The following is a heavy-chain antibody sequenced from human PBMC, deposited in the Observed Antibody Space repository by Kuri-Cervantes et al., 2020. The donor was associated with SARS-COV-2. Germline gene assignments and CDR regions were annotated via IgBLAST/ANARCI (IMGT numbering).Heavy chain of an antibody. D-gene: IGHD5-18*01. CDR1: GGSFSGYY. Sequence: SETLSLTCAVYGGSFSGYYWSWIRQPPGKGLEWIGEINDSGSTNYNPSLKSRVTISVDTSKNQFSLKLSSVTAADTAVYYCAREFTAMVPKGDVWGQGTTVTVSS. CDR2: INDSGST. CDR3: AREFTAMVPKGDV. J-gene: IGHJ6*02. V-gene: IGHV4-34*01.